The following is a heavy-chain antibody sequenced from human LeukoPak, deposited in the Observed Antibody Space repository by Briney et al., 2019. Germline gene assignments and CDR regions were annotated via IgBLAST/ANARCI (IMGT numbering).Heavy chain of an antibody. D-gene: IGHD2-21*02. CDR1: GGSFSFYY. CDR2: IYTTGST. J-gene: IGHJ6*03. CDR3: ARMKCGGDCRGYYYYYHMDV. Sequence: SETLSLTCGVSGGSFSFYYWSWIRQPPGKGLEWIGRIYTTGSTNYNPSLKSRLTISVDTSKNQFSLKLRSVTAADTAVYYCARMKCGGDCRGYYYYYHMDVWGKGTTVTISS. V-gene: IGHV4-4*08.